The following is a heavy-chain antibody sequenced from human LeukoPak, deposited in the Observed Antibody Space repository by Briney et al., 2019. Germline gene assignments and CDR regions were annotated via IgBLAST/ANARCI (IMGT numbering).Heavy chain of an antibody. CDR3: AILPIMITFGGVNAFDI. J-gene: IGHJ3*02. D-gene: IGHD3-16*01. CDR2: MNPNSGNT. V-gene: IGHV1-8*01. Sequence: ASEKVSCKASGYTFTSYDINWVRQATGQGLGWMGWMNPNSGNTGYAQKFQGRVTMTRNTSISTAYMELSSLRSEDTAVYYCAILPIMITFGGVNAFDIWGQGTMVTVS. CDR1: GYTFTSYD.